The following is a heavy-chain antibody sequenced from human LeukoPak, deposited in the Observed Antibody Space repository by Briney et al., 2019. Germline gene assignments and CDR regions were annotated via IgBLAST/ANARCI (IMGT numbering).Heavy chain of an antibody. V-gene: IGHV3-30*02. CDR3: AKQETYYDFWSGYKGYYFDY. D-gene: IGHD3-3*01. CDR1: GFTFSSYG. J-gene: IGHJ4*02. CDR2: VRYDGSKK. Sequence: GGSLRLSCAASGFTFSSYGLHWVRQAPGKGPEWVAFVRYDGSKKYYADSVKGRFTISKYNSKNTLYLQINSLRAEDTAVYYCAKQETYYDFWSGYKGYYFDYWGQGTLVTVSS.